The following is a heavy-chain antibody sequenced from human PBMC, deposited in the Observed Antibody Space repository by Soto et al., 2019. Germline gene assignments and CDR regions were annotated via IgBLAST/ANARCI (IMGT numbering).Heavy chain of an antibody. Sequence: GGSLRLSCVASGFTFSDYSMSWIRQAPGKGLEWLAFIDSRGRTLSYADSVRGRFTISRDNAENSVYLQMDSLRADDAAVYYCARQAARNYIDSWGQGNSVTVSS. V-gene: IGHV3-11*01. CDR3: ARQAARNYIDS. CDR1: GFTFSDYS. J-gene: IGHJ4*02. D-gene: IGHD6-6*01. CDR2: IDSRGRTL.